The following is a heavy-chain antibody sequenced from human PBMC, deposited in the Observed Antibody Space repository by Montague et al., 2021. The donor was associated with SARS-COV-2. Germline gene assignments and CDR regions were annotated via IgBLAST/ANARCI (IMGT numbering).Heavy chain of an antibody. D-gene: IGHD7-27*01. V-gene: IGHV4-31*03. J-gene: IGHJ2*01. CDR1: GGFISGDNYY. CDR2: IYYTGST. Sequence: TLSLTYTASGGFISGDNYYWTWICQHPGKGLGWIAYIYYTGSTYYKPSLQSRLRTSLDTSKNQFSLTLTSVTAADTAIYYCARNRGWGSRGAGYIDLWGRGTLVTVSS. CDR3: ARNRGWGSRGAGYIDL.